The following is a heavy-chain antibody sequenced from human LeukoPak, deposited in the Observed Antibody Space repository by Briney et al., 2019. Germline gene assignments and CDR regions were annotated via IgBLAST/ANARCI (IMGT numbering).Heavy chain of an antibody. CDR1: GGTFSSYA. CDR2: IIPIFGTA. D-gene: IGHD2-2*02. V-gene: IGHV1-69*06. CDR3: AMKAVPRPRLYDAFDF. Sequence: ASVKVSCKASGGTFSSYAISWVRQAPGQGLEWMGGIIPIFGTANYAQKFQGRVTITADKSTSTAYMELSSLRSEDTAVYYCAMKAVPRPRLYDAFDFWGRGTVVTVSS. J-gene: IGHJ3*01.